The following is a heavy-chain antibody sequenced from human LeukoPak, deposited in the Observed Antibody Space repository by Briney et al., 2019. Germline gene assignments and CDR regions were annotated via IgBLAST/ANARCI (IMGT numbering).Heavy chain of an antibody. D-gene: IGHD3-22*01. Sequence: GGSLRLSCAASGFTVSSNYMSWVRQAPGKGLEWVSVIYSGGSTYYADSVKGRFTISRDNSKNTLYLQMNSLRAEDTAVYYCARTTYHYYDSSGYFTRWGQGTLVTVSS. J-gene: IGHJ4*02. CDR2: IYSGGST. V-gene: IGHV3-53*01. CDR1: GFTVSSNY. CDR3: ARTTYHYYDSSGYFTR.